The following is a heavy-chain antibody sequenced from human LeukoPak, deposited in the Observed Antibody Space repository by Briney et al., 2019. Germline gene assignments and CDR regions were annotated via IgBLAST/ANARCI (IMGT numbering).Heavy chain of an antibody. CDR1: GFTFSSYA. CDR2: ISGSGGST. Sequence: GGSLRLSCAASGFTFSSYAMSWVRQAPGKGLEWVSAISGSGGSTYYADSVKGRFTISRDNSKNTLYLQMNSLRAEDTAVYYCAKGFVDYDFWSGYPQNWFDPWGQGTLVTVSS. D-gene: IGHD3-3*01. J-gene: IGHJ5*02. CDR3: AKGFVDYDFWSGYPQNWFDP. V-gene: IGHV3-23*01.